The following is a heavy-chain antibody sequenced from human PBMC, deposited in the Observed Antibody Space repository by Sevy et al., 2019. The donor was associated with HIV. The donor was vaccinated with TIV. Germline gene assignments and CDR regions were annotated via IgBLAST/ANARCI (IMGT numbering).Heavy chain of an antibody. Sequence: SETLSLTCAVYGGSFSGYYWSWIRQPPGKGLEWIGEINHSGSTNYNPSLKSRVTISVDTSKNQFSLKLSSVTAADTAVYYCASGRLGWYDRYWGQGTLVTVSS. V-gene: IGHV4-34*01. J-gene: IGHJ4*02. CDR2: INHSGST. CDR1: GGSFSGYY. D-gene: IGHD6-19*01. CDR3: ASGRLGWYDRY.